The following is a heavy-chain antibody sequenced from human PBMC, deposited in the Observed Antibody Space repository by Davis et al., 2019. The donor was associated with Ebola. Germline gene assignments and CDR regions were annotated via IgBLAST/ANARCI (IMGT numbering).Heavy chain of an antibody. V-gene: IGHV3-30*18. J-gene: IGHJ6*02. Sequence: PGGSLRLSCAASGFTFSSYGMHWVRQAPGKGLEWVAVISYDGSNKYYADSVKGRFTISRDNSKNTLYLQMNSLRAEDTAVYYCAKDLLAAGTGNGMDVWGQGTTVTVSS. CDR2: ISYDGSNK. CDR1: GFTFSSYG. CDR3: AKDLLAAGTGNGMDV. D-gene: IGHD6-19*01.